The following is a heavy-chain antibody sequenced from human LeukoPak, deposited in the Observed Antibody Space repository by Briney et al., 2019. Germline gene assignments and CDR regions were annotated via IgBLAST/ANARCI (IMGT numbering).Heavy chain of an antibody. CDR2: ISWNSGSI. V-gene: IGHV3-9*01. CDR1: GFTFDDYA. CDR3: AKDTGFGDLPNYFDY. J-gene: IGHJ4*02. Sequence: GRSLRLSCAASGFTFDDYAMHWVRQVPGKGLEWVSGISWNSGSIGYADSVKGRFTISRDNAKNSLYLQMNSLRAEDTALYYCAKDTGFGDLPNYFDYWGQGTLVTVSS. D-gene: IGHD3-10*01.